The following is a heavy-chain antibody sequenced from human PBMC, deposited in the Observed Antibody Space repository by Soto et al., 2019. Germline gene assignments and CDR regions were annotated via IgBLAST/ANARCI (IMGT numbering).Heavy chain of an antibody. Sequence: SETLSLTCIVSGASISSRSSYWGWIRQPPGKGLEWVGTFYSGSTYNNPSLKSRVAISVDTSKNQFSLKLSSVAAEDTAIYYCATTRGIAVGGSFDHWGQGTLVTVSS. CDR1: GASISSRSSY. CDR2: FYSGST. CDR3: ATTRGIAVGGSFDH. D-gene: IGHD6-13*01. V-gene: IGHV4-39*01. J-gene: IGHJ5*02.